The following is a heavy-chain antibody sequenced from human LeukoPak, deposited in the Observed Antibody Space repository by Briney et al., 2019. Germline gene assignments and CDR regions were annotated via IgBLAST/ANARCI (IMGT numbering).Heavy chain of an antibody. J-gene: IGHJ3*01. CDR3: ARLFSSSWYRGAFDL. CDR1: GGSISSSSYY. V-gene: IGHV4-39*01. Sequence: SETLSLTCTVSGGSISSSSYYWGWNRQPPGKGLEWIGSIYYSGNTYYNPSLKSRVTISVDTSKNQFSLKLSSVTAADTAVYYCARLFSSSWYRGAFDLWGQGTMVTVSS. CDR2: IYYSGNT. D-gene: IGHD6-13*01.